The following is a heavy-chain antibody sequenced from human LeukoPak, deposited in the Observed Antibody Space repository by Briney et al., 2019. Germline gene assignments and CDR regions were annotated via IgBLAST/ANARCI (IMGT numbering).Heavy chain of an antibody. V-gene: IGHV4-59*08. J-gene: IGHJ4*02. Sequence: SGTLSLTCTVSGASISSYYWSWIRQPPGKGLEWIGYIYYSGSTNYNPSLKSRVTISVDTSKSRFSLRLSSVTAADTAIYYCATSCGNSYGCYFDYWGQGTLVTVSS. CDR2: IYYSGST. D-gene: IGHD5-18*01. CDR1: GASISSYY. CDR3: ATSCGNSYGCYFDY.